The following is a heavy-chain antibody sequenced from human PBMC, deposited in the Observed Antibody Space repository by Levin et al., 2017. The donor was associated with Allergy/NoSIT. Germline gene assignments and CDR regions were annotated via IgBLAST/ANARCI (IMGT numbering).Heavy chain of an antibody. CDR3: ARDYGGNSGWFDP. V-gene: IGHV1-8*01. J-gene: IGHJ5*02. Sequence: AASVKVSCKASGYTFTNYDLNWVRQATGQGLEWMGWMNPNSGYTGYAQKFQGRVTMTRDTSISTAYMELSSLTSDDTAVYYCARDYGGNSGWFDPWGQGTLVTVSS. CDR2: MNPNSGYT. D-gene: IGHD4-23*01. CDR1: GYTFTNYD.